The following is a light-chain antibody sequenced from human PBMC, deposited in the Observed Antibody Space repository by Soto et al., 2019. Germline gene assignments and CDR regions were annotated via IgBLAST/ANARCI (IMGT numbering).Light chain of an antibody. V-gene: IGKV3-15*01. CDR1: QRVGSD. J-gene: IGKJ1*01. CDR2: HTS. Sequence: ETVMTQSPGTLSVSPGEGATLSCRASQRVGSDLAWYQQKPGQAPRLLIYHTSTRATGIPARFSGSGSGTEFTLTITSLQSEDFAVYYCQQYDDWPRTFGQGTKVDIK. CDR3: QQYDDWPRT.